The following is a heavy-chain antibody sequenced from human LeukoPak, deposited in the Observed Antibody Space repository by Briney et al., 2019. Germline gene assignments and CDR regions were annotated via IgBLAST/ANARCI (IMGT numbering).Heavy chain of an antibody. J-gene: IGHJ6*02. Sequence: ASVKVSCKASGYTFTSYGISWVRQAPGQGLEWMGWISAYNGNTNYAQKLQGRVTMTTDTSTSTAYMELRSLRSEDTAVYYCARSNYYDSGGSNYVMDVWGQGTMVTVSS. D-gene: IGHD3-22*01. V-gene: IGHV1-18*01. CDR3: ARSNYYDSGGSNYVMDV. CDR2: ISAYNGNT. CDR1: GYTFTSYG.